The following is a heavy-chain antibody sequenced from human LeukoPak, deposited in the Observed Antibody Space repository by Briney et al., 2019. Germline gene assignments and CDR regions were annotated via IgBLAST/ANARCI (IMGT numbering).Heavy chain of an antibody. Sequence: PGGSLRLSCAASGFTFSSYAMSWVRQAPGKGLEWVSGLSGRGGSTFYADSVRGRFTISRDNSKSTLYLQMNSLRAEDTAMYYCAKQGCTSATCYLNCWGQGTLVTVSS. CDR3: AKQGCTSATCYLNC. CDR2: LSGRGGST. CDR1: GFTFSSYA. D-gene: IGHD2-2*01. V-gene: IGHV3-23*01. J-gene: IGHJ4*02.